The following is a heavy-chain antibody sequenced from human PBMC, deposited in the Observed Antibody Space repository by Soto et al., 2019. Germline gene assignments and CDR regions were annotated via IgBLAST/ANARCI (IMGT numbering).Heavy chain of an antibody. J-gene: IGHJ4*02. Sequence: QVQLVQSGAEVKKPGASVKVSCKASGYTFTDYYMHWVRQAPGQGLAWVGWINFNSGGTKYAQKLQGRVTMTSDTSSSTAYMELSSLRSDDTAVYYCARGCSSSYYYDWGQGTLVTVPS. CDR2: INFNSGGT. D-gene: IGHD3-22*01. V-gene: IGHV1-2*02. CDR3: ARGCSSSYYYD. CDR1: GYTFTDYY.